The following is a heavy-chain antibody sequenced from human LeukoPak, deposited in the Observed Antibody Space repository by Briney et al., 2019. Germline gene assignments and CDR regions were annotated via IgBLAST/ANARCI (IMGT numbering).Heavy chain of an antibody. Sequence: TGGSLRLSCAASGFTFSSYAMHWVRQAPGKGLEYVSAISSNGGSTYYANSVKGRFTISRDNSKNTLYLQMGSLRAEDMAVYYCARDGIFCSGGSCYPNDAFDIWGQGTMVTVSS. V-gene: IGHV3-64*01. CDR1: GFTFSSYA. CDR3: ARDGIFCSGGSCYPNDAFDI. D-gene: IGHD2-15*01. CDR2: ISSNGGST. J-gene: IGHJ3*02.